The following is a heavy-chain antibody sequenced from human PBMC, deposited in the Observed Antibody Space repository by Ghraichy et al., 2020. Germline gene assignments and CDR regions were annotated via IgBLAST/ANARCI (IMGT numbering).Heavy chain of an antibody. D-gene: IGHD3-10*01. V-gene: IGHV3-13*01. CDR2: IGTVGDT. Sequence: GESLNISCAASGFNFSSYDMHWVRQVTGEGLEWVSAIGTVGDTFYAGSVKGRFSISRDNAKNSLYLEMDSLRDGDTAVYFCARGTMVRGSDVTALGFDYWGQGTLVTVSS. CDR3: ARGTMVRGSDVTALGFDY. CDR1: GFNFSSYD. J-gene: IGHJ4*02.